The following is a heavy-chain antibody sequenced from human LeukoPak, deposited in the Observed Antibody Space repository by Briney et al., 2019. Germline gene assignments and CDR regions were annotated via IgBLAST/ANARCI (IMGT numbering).Heavy chain of an antibody. CDR3: ARGRKDTNFDY. V-gene: IGHV4-34*01. Sequence: SETLSLTCAVYGGSFSGYYWSWIRRPPGKGLEWIGEINHSGSTNYNPSLKSRVTISVDTSKNQFSLKLSSVTAADTAVYYCARGRKDTNFDYWGQGTLVTVSS. D-gene: IGHD2-15*01. J-gene: IGHJ4*02. CDR1: GGSFSGYY. CDR2: INHSGST.